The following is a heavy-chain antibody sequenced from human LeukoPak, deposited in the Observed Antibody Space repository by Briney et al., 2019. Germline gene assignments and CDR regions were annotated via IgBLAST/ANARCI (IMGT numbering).Heavy chain of an antibody. CDR1: GFTFSSYD. CDR3: TMSIAAAGPYYYYYYGMGV. D-gene: IGHD6-13*01. Sequence: GGSLRLSCAASGFTFSSYDMHWVRQATGKGLEWVSAIGTAGDTYYPGSVKGRFTISRENAKNSLYLQMNSLRAGDTAVYYCTMSIAAAGPYYYYYYGMGVWGQGTSVTVSS. J-gene: IGHJ6*02. CDR2: IGTAGDT. V-gene: IGHV3-13*01.